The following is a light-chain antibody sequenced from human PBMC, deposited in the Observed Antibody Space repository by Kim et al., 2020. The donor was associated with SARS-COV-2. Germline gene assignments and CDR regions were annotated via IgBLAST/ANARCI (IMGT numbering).Light chain of an antibody. CDR3: QVWDSSRDHPV. CDR2: YDS. Sequence: SYELTQPPSVSVAPGKTARITCGGNNIGSKSVHWYQQKPGQAPGLVIYYDSDRPSGIPERFSGSNSGNTATLTISRVEAGDEADYYCQVWDSSRDHPVFG. V-gene: IGLV3-21*04. J-gene: IGLJ2*01. CDR1: NIGSKS.